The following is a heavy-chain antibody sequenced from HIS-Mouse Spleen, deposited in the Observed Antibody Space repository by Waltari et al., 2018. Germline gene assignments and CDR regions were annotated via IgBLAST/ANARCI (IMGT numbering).Heavy chain of an antibody. Sequence: QVQLVQSGAEVKKPGASVKVSCKASGYTFTSYGISWVRQAPGQGPGWMGWISAYNGNTNYAQKLQGRVTMTTDTSTSTAYMELRSLRSDDTAVYYCARTEGPDAYSSGWYPVFFDYWGQGTLVTVSS. D-gene: IGHD6-19*01. J-gene: IGHJ4*02. V-gene: IGHV1-18*01. CDR2: ISAYNGNT. CDR3: ARTEGPDAYSSGWYPVFFDY. CDR1: GYTFTSYG.